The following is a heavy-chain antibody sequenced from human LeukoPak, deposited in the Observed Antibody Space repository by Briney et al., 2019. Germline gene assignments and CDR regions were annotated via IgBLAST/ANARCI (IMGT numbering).Heavy chain of an antibody. V-gene: IGHV4-4*08. CDR1: GGSISVYH. Sequence: SETLSLTRTVSGGSISVYHWSWIPQPPGQGLEWIGYLYDTGMTNYSPSLKSRVTISVDTSNNQISLKLTSVTAADTAIYFCAKEGMGSEATTADGAFDIWGQGTTVTVSS. CDR2: LYDTGMT. J-gene: IGHJ3*02. CDR3: AKEGMGSEATTADGAFDI. D-gene: IGHD1-26*01.